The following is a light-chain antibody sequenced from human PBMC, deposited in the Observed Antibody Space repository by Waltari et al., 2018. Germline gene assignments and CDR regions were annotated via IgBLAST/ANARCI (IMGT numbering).Light chain of an antibody. V-gene: IGKV3-20*01. CDR2: DAS. J-gene: IGKJ1*01. Sequence: EIVLTQSPGTLSSSPGERATLSCRASQSVSSTLAWYQQKPGQAPRLLIYDASSRATGIPDRFSGSGSGTDFSLTISRLEPEDFAVYYCQKYGTLPATFGQGTTVEIK. CDR1: QSVSST. CDR3: QKYGTLPAT.